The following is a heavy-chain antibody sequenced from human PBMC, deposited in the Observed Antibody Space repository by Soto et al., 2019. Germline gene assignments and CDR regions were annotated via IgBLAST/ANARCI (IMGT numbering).Heavy chain of an antibody. CDR1: EFTFSSYE. CDR2: ISSSGTTI. CDR3: VRFGGAAAGPGDY. Sequence: EVQLVESGGGLVQPGGSLRLSCVASEFTFSSYEMNWVRQAPGKGLEWVSYISSSGTTIYYTDSVKGRFTISRDNAKKSLYLQMNSLGAEDTAVYYCVRFGGAAAGPGDYWGQGTLFTVSS. D-gene: IGHD6-13*01. V-gene: IGHV3-48*03. J-gene: IGHJ4*02.